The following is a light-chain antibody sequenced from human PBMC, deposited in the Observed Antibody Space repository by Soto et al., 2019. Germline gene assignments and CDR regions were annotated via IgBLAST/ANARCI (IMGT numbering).Light chain of an antibody. CDR2: GVT. CDR1: HNDIGTYDY. Sequence: QSALTQPTSVSGSPGQSITLSCTGNHNDIGTYDYVSWYQQHPGRAPRLLIHGVTTRPSGISGRFSASKSGLTASLTISGLQPEDEADYYCSSFNSKRIYVSGPGTKVTAL. CDR3: SSFNSKRIYV. V-gene: IGLV2-14*03. J-gene: IGLJ1*01.